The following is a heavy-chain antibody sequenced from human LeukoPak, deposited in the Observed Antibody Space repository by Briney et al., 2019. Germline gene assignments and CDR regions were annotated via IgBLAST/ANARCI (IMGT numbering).Heavy chain of an antibody. CDR1: GGSISSSSYY. Sequence: PSETLSLTCTVSGGSISSSSYYWGWVRQPPGKGLEWIGSIYYSGSTYYNPSLKSRVTISVDTSKNQFSLKLSSVTAADTAVYYCARAADGQWLHYFDYWGQGTLVTVSS. V-gene: IGHV4-39*01. CDR2: IYYSGST. D-gene: IGHD6-19*01. J-gene: IGHJ4*02. CDR3: ARAADGQWLHYFDY.